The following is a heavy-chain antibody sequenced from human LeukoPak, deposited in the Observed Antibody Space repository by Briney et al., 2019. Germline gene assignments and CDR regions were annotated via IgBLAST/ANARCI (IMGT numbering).Heavy chain of an antibody. CDR2: IKQDGSEK. CDR1: GFTFSRYW. D-gene: IGHD5-12*01. CDR3: ARDFDRVVATIQPDY. Sequence: PGGSLRLSCAASGFTFSRYWMSWVRQAPGKGLEWVANIKQDGSEKYYVDSVKGRFTISRDNAKNSLYLQMNSLRAEDTAVYYCARDFDRVVATIQPDYWGQGTLVTVSS. V-gene: IGHV3-7*01. J-gene: IGHJ4*02.